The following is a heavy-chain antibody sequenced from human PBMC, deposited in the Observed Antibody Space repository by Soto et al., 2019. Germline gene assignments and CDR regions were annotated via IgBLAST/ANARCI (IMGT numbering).Heavy chain of an antibody. CDR2: IIPIFGTA. Sequence: AASVKVSCKASEDTFRDYAISWVRQAPGQGLEWMGGIIPIFGTANYAQKFQGRVTITADTSANTVYLELSSLRSEDTAVYYCASTKYDSSDYYYWYLGLWGRGTLVTVSS. CDR3: ASTKYDSSDYYYWYLGL. V-gene: IGHV1-69*06. D-gene: IGHD3-22*01. J-gene: IGHJ2*01. CDR1: EDTFRDYA.